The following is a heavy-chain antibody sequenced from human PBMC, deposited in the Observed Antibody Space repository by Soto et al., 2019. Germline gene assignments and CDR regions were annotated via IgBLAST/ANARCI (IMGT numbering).Heavy chain of an antibody. Sequence: PGGSLTLYCAATDFTVSSNYMTWVRQAPGKGLEWVSILYVSGGANFADSVKGRFTISRDSSKNSLDLQMNSLRAEDTAVYYCARLGARCFYYYDYRLELCCQGTRFTV. J-gene: IGHJ6*02. D-gene: IGHD6-6*01. CDR2: LYVSGGA. V-gene: IGHV3-53*01. CDR1: DFTVSSNY. CDR3: ARLGARCFYYYDYRLEL.